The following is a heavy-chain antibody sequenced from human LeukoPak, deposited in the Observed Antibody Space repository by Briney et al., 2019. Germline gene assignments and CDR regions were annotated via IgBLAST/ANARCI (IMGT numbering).Heavy chain of an antibody. CDR1: GFTVSSNY. CDR2: IHTDGNT. Sequence: GGSLRLSCAASGFTVSSNYMSWVRQAPGKGLEWVSVIHTDGNTYYADSVKGRFTISRDNSKNTVCLQMNSLRAEDTAVYYCARAVRPTKASAMVYYYYYYYMDVWGKGTTVTVSS. J-gene: IGHJ6*03. V-gene: IGHV3-53*01. CDR3: ARAVRPTKASAMVYYYYYYYMDV. D-gene: IGHD5-18*01.